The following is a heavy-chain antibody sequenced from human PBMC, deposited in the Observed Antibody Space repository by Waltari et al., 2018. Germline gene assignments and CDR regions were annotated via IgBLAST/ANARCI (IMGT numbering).Heavy chain of an antibody. CDR1: VDSLDSSGYY. V-gene: IGHV4-39*02. CDR3: ARPNSSTLGGGFDY. D-gene: IGHD3-16*01. J-gene: IGHJ4*02. CDR2: IYYSGST. Sequence: QLQLQESGPGLVKPSETLSLTCIVSVDSLDSSGYYWGWIRQPPGKGLEWIGSIYYSGSTFYDPSLKSRVTISVDTSKNHFSLKLSSVTAADTAVYYCARPNSSTLGGGFDYWGQGTLVTVSS.